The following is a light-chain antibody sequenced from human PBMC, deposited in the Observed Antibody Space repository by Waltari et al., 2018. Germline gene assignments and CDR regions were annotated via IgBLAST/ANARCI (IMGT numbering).Light chain of an antibody. CDR1: RSNTRNNA. CDR3: AVWDDSLNGVV. J-gene: IGLJ2*01. Sequence: QSVLTQPPSVSEAPRQRVTISCSGSRSNTRNNAVSRYQQLPGKAPKLLIYYDDLLPSGVSDRFSGSKSGTSASLAISGLQSDDEADYYCAVWDDSLNGVVFGGGTKLTVL. V-gene: IGLV1-36*01. CDR2: YDD.